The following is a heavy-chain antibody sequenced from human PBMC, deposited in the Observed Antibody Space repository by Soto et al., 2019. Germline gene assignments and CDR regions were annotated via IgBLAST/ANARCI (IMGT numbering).Heavy chain of an antibody. D-gene: IGHD3-3*01. CDR2: LSSTGGST. Sequence: EVQLLESGGGLAQPGGSLRLSCEVSGFTFRKYVMTWVRQAPGKGLEWVSSLSSTGGSTYYADSVKGRFTVSRDNSKNTLFLQMNSLRAEDTAIYDCAKDHGFLEWIPQGGLDVWGPGTTVAVSS. J-gene: IGHJ6*02. V-gene: IGHV3-23*01. CDR3: AKDHGFLEWIPQGGLDV. CDR1: GFTFRKYV.